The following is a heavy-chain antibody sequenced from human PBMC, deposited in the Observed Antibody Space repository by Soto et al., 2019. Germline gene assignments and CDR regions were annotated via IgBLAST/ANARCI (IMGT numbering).Heavy chain of an antibody. CDR3: ARGVSGVAGWFDP. V-gene: IGHV4-34*01. CDR1: GGSFSGHC. D-gene: IGHD2-8*01. J-gene: IGHJ5*02. Sequence: PSETLSLTCAVYGGSFSGHCWSWIRQPPGKGLEWIGEINHSGSTNYNPSLKSRVTISVDTSKNQFSLKLSSVAAADTAVYYCARGVSGVAGWFDPWGQGTVVTSPQ. CDR2: INHSGST.